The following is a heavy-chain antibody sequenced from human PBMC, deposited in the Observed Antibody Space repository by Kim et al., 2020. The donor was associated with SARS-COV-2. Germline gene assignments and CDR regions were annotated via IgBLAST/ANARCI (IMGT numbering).Heavy chain of an antibody. CDR3: ARDFSMVRGVIGY. V-gene: IGHV1-69*01. Sequence: SAQRSQGRVTITADESTSTAYRELSSLRSEDTAVYYCARDFSMVRGVIGYWGQGTLVTVSS. J-gene: IGHJ4*02. D-gene: IGHD3-10*01.